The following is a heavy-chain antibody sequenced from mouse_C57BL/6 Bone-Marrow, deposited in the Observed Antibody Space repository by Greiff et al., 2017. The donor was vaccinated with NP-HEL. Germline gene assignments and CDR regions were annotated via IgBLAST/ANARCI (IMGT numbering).Heavy chain of an antibody. Sequence: VQLQQSGPGLVAPSQSLSITCTVSGFSLTSYGVHWVRQPPGKGLEWLVVIWSDGSTTYNSALKSRLSISKDNSKSQVFLKMNSLQTDDTAMYYCARHGDVYYAMDYWGQGTSVTVSS. J-gene: IGHJ4*01. V-gene: IGHV2-6-1*01. CDR2: IWSDGST. CDR1: GFSLTSYG. CDR3: ARHGDVYYAMDY.